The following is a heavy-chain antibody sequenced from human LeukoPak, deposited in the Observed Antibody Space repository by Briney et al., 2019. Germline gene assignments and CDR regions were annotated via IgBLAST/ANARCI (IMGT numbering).Heavy chain of an antibody. CDR3: AKGRVIYSTSSATDY. J-gene: IGHJ4*02. Sequence: GGSLRLSCAASGFTFDHYPMHWVRQTPGKGLQCVSVISWDGVSTYYTHSVKGRFTISRDNSKNSLYLQMNSLRTEDTALYYCAKGRVIYSTSSATDYWGQGTLVTVSS. CDR2: ISWDGVST. CDR1: GFTFDHYP. V-gene: IGHV3-43*01. D-gene: IGHD6-6*01.